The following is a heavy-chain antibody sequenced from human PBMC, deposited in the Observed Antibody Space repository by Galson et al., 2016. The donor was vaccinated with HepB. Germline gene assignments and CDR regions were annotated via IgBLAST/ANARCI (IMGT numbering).Heavy chain of an antibody. J-gene: IGHJ6*02. V-gene: IGHV4-59*01. CDR1: GATISTFY. CDR2: VSGTGST. Sequence: SETLSLTCSVSGATISTFYWSWIRQPPGEGLEWIGFVSGTGSTKYNPSLKSRATISVDSSKNHLSLNLTSVTAADTAVYYCARSKGFWSGFYRDYGMDVWGQGTTVTVSS. CDR3: ARSKGFWSGFYRDYGMDV. D-gene: IGHD3-3*01.